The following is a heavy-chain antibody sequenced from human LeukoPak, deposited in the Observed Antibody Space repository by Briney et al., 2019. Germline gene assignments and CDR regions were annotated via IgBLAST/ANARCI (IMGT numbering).Heavy chain of an antibody. CDR3: ARNTPLLWFGELFPDPGDGDFDY. V-gene: IGHV1-18*01. CDR1: GYTFTSYG. CDR2: IRAYNGNT. Sequence: ASVKVSCKASGYTFTSYGISWVRQAPGQGLEWMGWIRAYNGNTNYAQKLQGRVTMTTDTSTSTAYMELRSLRSDDTAVYYCARNTPLLWFGELFPDPGDGDFDYWGQGTLVTVSS. J-gene: IGHJ4*02. D-gene: IGHD3-10*01.